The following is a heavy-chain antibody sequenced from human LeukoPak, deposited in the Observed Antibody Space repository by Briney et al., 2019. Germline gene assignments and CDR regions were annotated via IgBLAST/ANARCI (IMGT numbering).Heavy chain of an antibody. Sequence: GSLRLSCAASGFTFDDYGMSWVRQAPGKGLEWVSGINWNGGSTGYADSVKGRFTISRDNAKNSLYLQMNSLRAEDTALYYCARMGGIAARLRYYYYYMDVWGKGTTVTVSS. CDR1: GFTFDDYG. CDR2: INWNGGST. V-gene: IGHV3-20*04. D-gene: IGHD6-6*01. CDR3: ARMGGIAARLRYYYYYMDV. J-gene: IGHJ6*03.